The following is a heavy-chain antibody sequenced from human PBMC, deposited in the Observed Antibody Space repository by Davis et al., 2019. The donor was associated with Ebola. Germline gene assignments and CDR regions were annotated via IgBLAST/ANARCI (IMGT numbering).Heavy chain of an antibody. CDR1: GFTFTIFV. V-gene: IGHV3-9*01. D-gene: IGHD2/OR15-2a*01. CDR3: AKAPFLEGAFDM. J-gene: IGHJ3*02. Sequence: GGSLRLSCAASGFTFTIFVLHWVRHAPGKGLERVSGINWDSSSRVYVDSVKGRFTIPRDNAKNSLSLQMNSLRTEDTALYYCAKAPFLEGAFDMWGQGTMVTVSS. CDR2: INWDSSSR.